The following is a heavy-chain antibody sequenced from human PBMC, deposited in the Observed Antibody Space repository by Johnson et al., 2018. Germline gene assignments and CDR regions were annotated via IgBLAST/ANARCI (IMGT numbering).Heavy chain of an antibody. CDR2: ISYDGSSQ. CDR3: AKRSGTPSTLFDAFDV. Sequence: QVQLVQSGGGVVQPGRSLGLSCAASGFTFSNYGMHWVRQAPGKGLEWVAVISYDGSSQYYADSVKGRFTISRDNSKNTMYLQMNSLRAEDTAVYYCAKRSGTPSTLFDAFDVWGQGTMVTVSS. CDR1: GFTFSNYG. V-gene: IGHV3-30*18. J-gene: IGHJ3*01. D-gene: IGHD1-26*01.